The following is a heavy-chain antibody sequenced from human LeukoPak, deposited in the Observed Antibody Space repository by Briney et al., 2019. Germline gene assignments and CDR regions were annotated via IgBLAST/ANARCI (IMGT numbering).Heavy chain of an antibody. CDR3: AKVGPSSGQSLHLYYFDY. V-gene: IGHV3-23*01. J-gene: IGHJ4*02. CDR1: GFTFSSYA. D-gene: IGHD3-22*01. CDR2: ISGSGGST. Sequence: QPGGSLRLSCVASGFTFSSYAMSRVRQAPGKGLEWVSTISGSGGSTHYADSVKGRFTISRDNSKNTLYLQMNSLRAEDTAVYYCAKVGPSSGQSLHLYYFDYWGQGTLVTVSS.